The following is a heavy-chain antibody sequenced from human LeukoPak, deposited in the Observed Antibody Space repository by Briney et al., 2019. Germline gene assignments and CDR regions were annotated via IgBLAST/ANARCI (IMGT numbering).Heavy chain of an antibody. CDR3: ARSGYSSGYYPPDY. V-gene: IGHV3-23*01. CDR2: ISGSGGST. D-gene: IGHD3-22*01. CDR1: GFTFSSYA. Sequence: GGSLRLSCAASGFTFSSYAMSWVRQAPGKGLEWVSAISGSGGSTYYADSVKGRFTISRDNSKNTLYLQMNSLRAEDTAVYYCARSGYSSGYYPPDYWGQGTLVTVSS. J-gene: IGHJ4*02.